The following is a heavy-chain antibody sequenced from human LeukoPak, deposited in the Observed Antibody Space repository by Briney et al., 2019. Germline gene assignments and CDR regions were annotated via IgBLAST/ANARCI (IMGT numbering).Heavy chain of an antibody. CDR3: ARMLLGYCSSTSCPFFDY. CDR2: INPDGSNM. Sequence: GGSLRLSCAASGFSFSSYWMSWVRQAPGKGLEWVANINPDGSNMLYVDSVKGRFTISRDNAKNSLYLQMNNLRAEDTAVYYCARMLLGYCSSTSCPFFDYWGQGTLVTVSS. V-gene: IGHV3-7*01. J-gene: IGHJ4*02. CDR1: GFSFSSYW. D-gene: IGHD2-2*01.